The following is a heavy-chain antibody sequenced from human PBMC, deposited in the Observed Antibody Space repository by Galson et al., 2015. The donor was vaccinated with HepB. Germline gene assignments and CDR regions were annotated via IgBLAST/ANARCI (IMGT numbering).Heavy chain of an antibody. D-gene: IGHD2-2*01. CDR3: AKPPHCSSTSCYTTYYFDY. CDR2: ISGSGGST. CDR1: GFTFSSYA. Sequence: SLRLSCAASGFTFSSYAMSWVRQAPGKGLEWVSAISGSGGSTYYADSVKGRFTISRDNSKNTLYLQMNSLRAEDTAVYYCAKPPHCSSTSCYTTYYFDYWGQGTLVTVSS. J-gene: IGHJ4*02. V-gene: IGHV3-23*01.